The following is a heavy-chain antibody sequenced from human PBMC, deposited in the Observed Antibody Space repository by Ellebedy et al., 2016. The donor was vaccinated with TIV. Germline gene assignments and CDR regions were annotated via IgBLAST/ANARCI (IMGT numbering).Heavy chain of an antibody. CDR3: ASFTYGYSYGLTFDY. D-gene: IGHD5-18*01. CDR1: GYTLTELS. J-gene: IGHJ4*02. V-gene: IGHV1-24*01. Sequence: ASVKVSXXVSGYTLTELSMHWVRQAPGKGLEWMGGFDPEDGETIYAQKFQGRVTMTEDTSTDTAYMELSSLRSEDTAVYYCASFTYGYSYGLTFDYWGQGTLVTVSS. CDR2: FDPEDGET.